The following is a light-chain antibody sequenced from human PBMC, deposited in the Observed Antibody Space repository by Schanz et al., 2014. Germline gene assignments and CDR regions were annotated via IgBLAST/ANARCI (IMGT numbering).Light chain of an antibody. CDR3: CSYAGSSTSWV. CDR2: DVN. J-gene: IGLJ3*02. V-gene: IGLV2-14*03. CDR1: SSDVGGYNY. Sequence: QSALTQPASVSGSPGQSITISCTGTSSDVGGYNYVSWYQHHPGKAPKLMIYDVNNRPSGVSNRFSGSKSANTASLTISGLQAEDEADYYCCSYAGSSTSWVFGGGTKLTVL.